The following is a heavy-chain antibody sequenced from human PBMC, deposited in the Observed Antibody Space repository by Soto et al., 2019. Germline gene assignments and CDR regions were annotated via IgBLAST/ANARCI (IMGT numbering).Heavy chain of an antibody. D-gene: IGHD6-13*01. CDR1: GFPFSSYG. J-gene: IGHJ4*02. Sequence: QVELVESGGGVVQPGRSLRLSCAASGFPFSSYGMHWVRQAPGKGLEWVAFISYDGSIQYYADSGKGLFTISRDNSKNTLYLEVNRLRPEYTAVYFCARSRMSSSWYEGDSWGQGTLVTVSS. V-gene: IGHV3-30*03. CDR3: ARSRMSSSWYEGDS. CDR2: ISYDGSIQ.